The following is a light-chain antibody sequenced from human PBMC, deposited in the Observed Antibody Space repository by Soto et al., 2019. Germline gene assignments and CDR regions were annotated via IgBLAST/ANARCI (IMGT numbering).Light chain of an antibody. CDR3: QHYNNWPFT. V-gene: IGKV3-15*01. Sequence: EIVMTQSPATLSVSPGERATLSCRASQSVSSNLAWYQQKPGQAPSLLISGVSARATGVPARFSGSGSGTEFTLTISSLQSEDFAVYYCQHYNNWPFTFGQGTKLEI. CDR2: GVS. CDR1: QSVSSN. J-gene: IGKJ2*01.